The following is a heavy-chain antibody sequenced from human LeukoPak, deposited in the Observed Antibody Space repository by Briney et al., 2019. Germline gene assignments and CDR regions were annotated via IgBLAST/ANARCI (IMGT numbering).Heavy chain of an antibody. J-gene: IGHJ4*02. V-gene: IGHV3-30*04. CDR1: GFTFSSYP. CDR3: ARDGTGATNDY. Sequence: GSLRLSCAASGFTFSSYPMHWVRQAPGKGLEWVAVISYDGSNKYYADSVKGRFTISRDNSKNTLYLQMNSLRAEDTAVYYCARDGTGATNDYWGQGTLVTVSS. D-gene: IGHD1-26*01. CDR2: ISYDGSNK.